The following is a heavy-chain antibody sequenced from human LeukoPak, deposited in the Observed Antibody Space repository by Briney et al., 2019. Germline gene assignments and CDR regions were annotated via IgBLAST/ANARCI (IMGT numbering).Heavy chain of an antibody. Sequence: PGGSLRLSCVVSGFTVSTNYMNWVRQAPGKGLEWVSVIYSDGTTYYRDSVRGRFTISRDNSKNTLYLHMSSLRADDTAVYYCARESWGGNTRTGAFDIWGQGTMVTVSS. CDR3: ARESWGGNTRTGAFDI. D-gene: IGHD2-8*02. V-gene: IGHV3-53*01. CDR1: GFTVSTNY. J-gene: IGHJ3*02. CDR2: IYSDGTT.